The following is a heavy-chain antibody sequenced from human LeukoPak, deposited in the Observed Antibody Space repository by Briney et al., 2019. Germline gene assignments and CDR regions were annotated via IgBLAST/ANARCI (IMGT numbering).Heavy chain of an antibody. CDR2: ISWHSGNI. Sequence: PGGSLRLSCAASGFTFDEYAMHWVRQAPGKGLEWVSGISWHSGNIGYADSVKGRFTISRDNAKNSLYLQMNSLRDEDTALYYCAKDIRYYGSGNAPFDYWGQGTLVTVSS. D-gene: IGHD3-10*01. CDR3: AKDIRYYGSGNAPFDY. V-gene: IGHV3-9*01. CDR1: GFTFDEYA. J-gene: IGHJ4*02.